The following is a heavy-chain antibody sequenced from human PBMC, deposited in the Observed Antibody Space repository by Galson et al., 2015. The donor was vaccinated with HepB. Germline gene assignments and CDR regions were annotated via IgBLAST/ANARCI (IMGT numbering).Heavy chain of an antibody. CDR2: TNYRSKWYN. J-gene: IGHJ3*02. CDR1: GDSVSSTSAA. V-gene: IGHV6-1*01. D-gene: IGHD5-12*01. CDR3: AGSTYSEWLELYDAFDI. Sequence: CAISGDSVSSTSAAWNWIRQSPSRGLEWLGRTNYRSKWYNDYALSVKSRITINPDTSKNHFSLQLNSVTPEDTAVYYCAGSTYSEWLELYDAFDIWGQGTVVTVSS.